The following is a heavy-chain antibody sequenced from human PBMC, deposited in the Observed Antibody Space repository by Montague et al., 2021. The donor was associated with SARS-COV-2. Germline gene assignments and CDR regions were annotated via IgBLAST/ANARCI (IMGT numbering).Heavy chain of an antibody. V-gene: IGHV4-61*02. D-gene: IGHD3-3*01. Sequence: TLSLTCTVSGGSISSGSYYWRWIRQLAGKGLERIGRIHTSGSTNYNPSLKSRVTISVDTAKNQFSLKLSSVTAADTAVYYCTRASITIFGVADYGMDVWGHGTTGTV. CDR1: GGSISSGSYY. J-gene: IGHJ6*02. CDR3: TRASITIFGVADYGMDV. CDR2: IHTSGST.